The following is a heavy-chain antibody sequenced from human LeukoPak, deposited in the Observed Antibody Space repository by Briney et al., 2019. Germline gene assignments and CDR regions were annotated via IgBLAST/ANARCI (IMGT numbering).Heavy chain of an antibody. CDR2: ISSASSSL. Sequence: GGSLRLSCAASGFTISSYAMNWVRQAPGKGLEWVSYISSASSSLSYANSVKGRFTISRDNAKNSLYLQMNSLRAEDTAVYYCATNGGYSWGQGTLVTVSS. CDR1: GFTISSYA. J-gene: IGHJ4*02. V-gene: IGHV3-48*01. CDR3: ATNGGYS. D-gene: IGHD3-16*01.